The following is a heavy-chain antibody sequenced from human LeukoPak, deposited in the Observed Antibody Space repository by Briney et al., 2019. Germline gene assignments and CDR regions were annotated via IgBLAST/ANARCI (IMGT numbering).Heavy chain of an antibody. CDR2: ISGSRGST. CDR1: GFTFRRYA. CDR3: SKQGSAAVLYFQH. V-gene: IGHV3-23*01. D-gene: IGHD6-13*01. Sequence: GGALTLSYAASGFTFRRYAMSGLRQAPGQGMDWVSAISGSRGSTYHAAPLKGRFTISSDNSKDTMYLQMNSRSAEATARAFFSKQGSAAVLYFQHWGEGTLVTVSS. J-gene: IGHJ1*01.